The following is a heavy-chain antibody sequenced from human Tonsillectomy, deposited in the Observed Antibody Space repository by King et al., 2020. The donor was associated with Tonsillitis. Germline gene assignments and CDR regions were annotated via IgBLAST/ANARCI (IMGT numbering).Heavy chain of an antibody. V-gene: IGHV3-73*02. Sequence: VQLVESGGGFVQPGGSLKLSFAASGVTFSGSAMHWVRQASGKGLEWGGRIRIKANTYATVYAASGKGRVTISRDDSKNTAYLQMNSLKTEDTAVYYCTRLTGGSSWYYFDYWGQGTLVTVSS. J-gene: IGHJ4*02. CDR1: GVTFSGSA. CDR2: IRIKANTYAT. CDR3: TRLTGGSSWYYFDY. D-gene: IGHD6-13*01.